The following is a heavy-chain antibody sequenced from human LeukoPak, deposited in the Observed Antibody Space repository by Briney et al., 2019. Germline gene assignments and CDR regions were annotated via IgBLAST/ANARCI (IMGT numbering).Heavy chain of an antibody. CDR2: IYHSGST. CDR3: ARTSTAMADIDY. Sequence: PSETLSLTCTVSGGSISSGTYYWGWVRQPPGKGLEWIGEIYHSGSTNYNPSLKSRVTISVDKSKNQFSLKLSSVTAADTALYYCARTSTAMADIDYWGQGTLVTVSS. D-gene: IGHD5-18*01. CDR1: GGSISSGTYY. V-gene: IGHV4-39*07. J-gene: IGHJ4*02.